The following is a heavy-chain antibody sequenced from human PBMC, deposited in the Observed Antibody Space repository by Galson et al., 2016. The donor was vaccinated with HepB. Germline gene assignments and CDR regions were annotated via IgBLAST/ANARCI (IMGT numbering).Heavy chain of an antibody. CDR2: IFSGGST. V-gene: IGHV3-53*01. CDR3: ARASRSHFDF. J-gene: IGHJ4*02. Sequence: SLRLSCAASDFTVNSHYLTWVRQAPGKGLEWVSIIFSGGSTFYADSVKGRFTISRDDSKNTLYLQMDSLRDEDTAVYFRARASRSHFDFWGQGILVTVSS. CDR1: DFTVNSHY.